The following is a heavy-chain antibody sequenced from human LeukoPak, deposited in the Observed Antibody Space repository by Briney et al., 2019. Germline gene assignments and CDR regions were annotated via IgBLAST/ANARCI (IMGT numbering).Heavy chain of an antibody. CDR2: VSWNSGSI. J-gene: IGHJ4*02. CDR3: AKDGGGYRFDY. V-gene: IGHV3-9*01. Sequence: PGRSLRLSCAASGFTFDDYAMHWVRQAPGKGLEWVSGVSWNSGSIGYADSVKGRFTISRDNAKNSLYLQMNSLRAEDTALYYCAKDGGGYRFDYWGQGTLVTVSS. D-gene: IGHD1-26*01. CDR1: GFTFDDYA.